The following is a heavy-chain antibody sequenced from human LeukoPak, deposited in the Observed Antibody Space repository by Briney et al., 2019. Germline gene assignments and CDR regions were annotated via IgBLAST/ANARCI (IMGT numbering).Heavy chain of an antibody. J-gene: IGHJ4*02. V-gene: IGHV1-18*01. CDR3: ARDRGTLWFGTSLDY. CDR2: ISAYNGNT. CDR1: GYTFTSYG. D-gene: IGHD3-10*01. Sequence: ASVKVSCKASGYTFTSYGISWVRQAPGQGLEWMGWISAYNGNTNYAQKLQGRVTMTTDTSTSTAYMELRSLRSDDTAVYYCARDRGTLWFGTSLDYWGQGTLVTVSS.